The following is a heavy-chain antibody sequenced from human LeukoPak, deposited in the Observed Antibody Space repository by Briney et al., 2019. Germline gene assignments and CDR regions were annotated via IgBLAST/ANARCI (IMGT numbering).Heavy chain of an antibody. CDR1: GGSFSGYY. CDR2: IDHSGST. Sequence: SETLSLTCAVYGGSFSGYYCHWIRQPPGKGLGWIGEIDHSGSTSYNPSLKSRVTMSVDTSKNQFSLKLTSLTAADTAVYYCARGQVDTAKIGDYWGQGTLVTVSS. CDR3: ARGQVDTAKIGDY. J-gene: IGHJ4*02. V-gene: IGHV4-34*01. D-gene: IGHD5-18*01.